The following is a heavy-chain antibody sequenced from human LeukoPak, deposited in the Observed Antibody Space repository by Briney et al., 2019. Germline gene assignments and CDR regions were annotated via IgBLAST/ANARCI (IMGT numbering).Heavy chain of an antibody. D-gene: IGHD3-16*02. V-gene: IGHV3-23*01. Sequence: PGGTLRLSCAASGFTFSSYGMTWVRQAPGKGLEWVSSINGRGGSTYYAVSVKGRFTISRDNSKNTLYLQMNSLRAEDTAVYYCACLDDYVWGSYRWDYWGQGTLVTVSS. CDR1: GFTFSSYG. CDR2: INGRGGST. CDR3: ACLDDYVWGSYRWDY. J-gene: IGHJ4*02.